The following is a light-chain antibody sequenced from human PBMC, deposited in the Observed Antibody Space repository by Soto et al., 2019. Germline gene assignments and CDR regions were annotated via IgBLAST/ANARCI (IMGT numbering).Light chain of an antibody. J-gene: IGKJ1*01. V-gene: IGKV1-33*01. CDR2: DAS. CDR3: QQYGSSGT. CDR1: QDISNY. Sequence: DIQMTQSPSSLSASVGDRVTITCQVSQDISNYLNWYQQKPGKAPKLLIYDASNLETGVPSRFSGSGSGTDFTFTISSLQPEDFAVYYCQQYGSSGTFGQGTKVDIK.